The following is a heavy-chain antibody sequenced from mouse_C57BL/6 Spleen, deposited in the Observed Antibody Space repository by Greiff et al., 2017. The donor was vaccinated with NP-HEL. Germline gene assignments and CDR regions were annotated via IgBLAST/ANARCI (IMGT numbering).Heavy chain of an antibody. J-gene: IGHJ4*01. CDR2: ISNGGGST. CDR1: GFTFSDYY. CDR3: ARGNYAMDY. Sequence: EVKVVESGGGLVQPGGSLKLSCAASGFTFSDYYMYWVRQTPEKRLEWVAYISNGGGSTYYPDTVKGRFTISRDNAKNTLYLQMSRLKSEDTAMYYCARGNYAMDYWGQGTSVTVSS. V-gene: IGHV5-12*01.